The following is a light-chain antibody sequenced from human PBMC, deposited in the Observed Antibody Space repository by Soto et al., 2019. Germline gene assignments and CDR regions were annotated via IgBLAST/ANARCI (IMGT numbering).Light chain of an antibody. CDR3: SSHGGSNNFYV. CDR2: EVS. J-gene: IGLJ1*01. V-gene: IGLV2-8*01. Sequence: QSVLTRPPSASGSAGQSVTISCIGTSSDVGAYNYVSWYQQHPGKVPKLMIYEVSKRPSGVPDRFSASKSGNTASLTVSGLQAEDEADYYCSSHGGSNNFYVFGTGTKVTVL. CDR1: SSDVGAYNY.